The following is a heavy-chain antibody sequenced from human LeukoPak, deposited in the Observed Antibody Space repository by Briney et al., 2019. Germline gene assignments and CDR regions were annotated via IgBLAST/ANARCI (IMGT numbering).Heavy chain of an antibody. V-gene: IGHV1-2*02. Sequence: ASVTVSCKASGYTFTRYYIDWVRQAPGQALEWMGWINSDSGGTNYAQKFQGRVTMTRDTSTSTAYMELSSLRSDDTAFYYCARDTIAVTTPYFDYWGQGTLVTVPS. D-gene: IGHD4-17*01. CDR3: ARDTIAVTTPYFDY. CDR1: GYTFTRYY. CDR2: INSDSGGT. J-gene: IGHJ4*02.